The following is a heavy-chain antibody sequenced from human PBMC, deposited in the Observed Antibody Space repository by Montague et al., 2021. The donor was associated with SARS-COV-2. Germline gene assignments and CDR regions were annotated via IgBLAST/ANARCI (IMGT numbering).Heavy chain of an antibody. CDR3: ARVGVGTMVRGVIPAYYYYGMDV. J-gene: IGHJ6*02. D-gene: IGHD3-10*01. CDR1: GGSISSGSYY. V-gene: IGHV4-61*02. Sequence: TLSLTCTVSGGSISSGSYYWSWIRQPAGKGLEWIGRIYTSGGTNYNPSLKSRVTISVDTSKNQFSLKLSSVTAADTAVYYCARVGVGTMVRGVIPAYYYYGMDVWGQGTTVTVSS. CDR2: IYTSGGT.